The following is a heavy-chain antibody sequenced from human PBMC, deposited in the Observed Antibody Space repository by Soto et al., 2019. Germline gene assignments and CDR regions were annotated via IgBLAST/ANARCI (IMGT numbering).Heavy chain of an antibody. CDR3: ARDRGGITVSSKPWGEWFDP. V-gene: IGHV4-59*01. CDR2: VSQGGTAAYMAEGETT. J-gene: IGHJ5*02. D-gene: IGHD3-10*01. Sequence: QVQLQESGPGLVRPSETLSLTCTVSGVSIDNFFWSWIRQPPGEGLDWIGYVSQGGTAAYMAEGETTSYNPTLESRATISLDLPKNQFSLKLTSVTAADTAVYYCARDRGGITVSSKPWGEWFDPWGQGNLVTVSS. CDR1: GVSIDNFF.